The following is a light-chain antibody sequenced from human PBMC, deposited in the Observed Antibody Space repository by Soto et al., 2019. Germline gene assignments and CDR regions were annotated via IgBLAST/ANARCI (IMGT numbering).Light chain of an antibody. V-gene: IGKV1-5*01. CDR2: DAS. CDR1: QSISSW. CDR3: QKLDSMPIN. J-gene: IGKJ5*01. Sequence: DIQMTHSPSTLSGSVLYIVTITFRASQSISSWLAWYQQKPGKAPKLLIYDASSLESGFPSRFSGSGSGTDFVLTISSLQPEDSATYYCQKLDSMPINFGQGTRLEIK.